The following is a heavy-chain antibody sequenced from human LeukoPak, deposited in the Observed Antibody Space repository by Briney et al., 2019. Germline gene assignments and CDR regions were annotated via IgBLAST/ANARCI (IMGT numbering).Heavy chain of an antibody. D-gene: IGHD6-6*01. Sequence: PSETLSLTCTVSGGSISSYYWSWIRQPPGKGLEWIGYIYTSGSTNYNPSLKSRVTISVDTSKNQFSLKLSSVTAADTAVYYCARPIAARPGHMDVWGKGTTVTVSS. CDR3: ARPIAARPGHMDV. J-gene: IGHJ6*03. CDR2: IYTSGST. V-gene: IGHV4-4*09. CDR1: GGSISSYY.